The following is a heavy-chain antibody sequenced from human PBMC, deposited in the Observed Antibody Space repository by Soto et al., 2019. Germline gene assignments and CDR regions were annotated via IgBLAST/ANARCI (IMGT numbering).Heavy chain of an antibody. J-gene: IGHJ5*02. CDR1: GGSINTAGYY. D-gene: IGHD3-9*01. CDR2: IFYSGTT. CDR3: ARSFYDPSTATGGHWFDP. V-gene: IGHV4-31*03. Sequence: QVQLQESGPGLVKPSQTLSLTCTVSGGSINTAGYYWNWVRHSPGKGLEWIGYIFYSGTTYYNPSLESRLTMSLDKSKNHFSLRLSSVTAADTAYYYCARSFYDPSTATGGHWFDPWGHGTLVTVSS.